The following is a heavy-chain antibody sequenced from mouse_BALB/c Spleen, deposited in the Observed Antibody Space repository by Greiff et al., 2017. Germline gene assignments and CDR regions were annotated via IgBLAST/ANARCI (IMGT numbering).Heavy chain of an antibody. CDR1: GYTFSSYW. D-gene: IGHD2-4*01. J-gene: IGHJ2*01. CDR2: ILPGSGST. CDR3: AKPASYDYFDY. Sequence: VKLVESGAELMKPGASVKISCKATGYTFSSYWIEWVKQRPGHGLEWIGEILPGSGSTNYNEKFKGKATFTADTSSNTAYMQLSSLTSEDSAVYYCAKPASYDYFDYWGQGTTLTVSS. V-gene: IGHV1-9*01.